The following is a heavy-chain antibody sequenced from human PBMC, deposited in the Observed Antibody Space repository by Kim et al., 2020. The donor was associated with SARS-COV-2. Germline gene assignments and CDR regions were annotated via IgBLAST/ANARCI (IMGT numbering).Heavy chain of an antibody. Sequence: SETLSLICTVSGYSISSGFYWVWIRQPPGRGLEWIGSIYHSGTTYYTPSLKSRVTISLDTSKSQFSLKLTSVTAADTAVFYCARGGEQLNDVFHIWGHGT. CDR2: IYHSGTT. D-gene: IGHD6-6*01. J-gene: IGHJ3*02. CDR1: GYSISSGFY. CDR3: ARGGEQLNDVFHI. V-gene: IGHV4-38-2*02.